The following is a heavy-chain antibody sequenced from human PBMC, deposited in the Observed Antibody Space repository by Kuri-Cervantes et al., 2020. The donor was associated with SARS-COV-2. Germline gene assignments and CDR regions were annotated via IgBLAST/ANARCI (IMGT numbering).Heavy chain of an antibody. CDR2: ISSNGGST. CDR1: GFTFSSNA. J-gene: IGHJ4*02. Sequence: GGSRRLSCSASGFTFSSNAMHWVRHAPGKGREYVLAISSNGGSTNYADSVKGRFTIARDNSKNTPYLQMSSLRTEDTAVYYCARSIVAVAGCGGRDYWGQGTLVTVSS. D-gene: IGHD6-19*01. V-gene: IGHV3-64D*06. CDR3: ARSIVAVAGCGGRDY.